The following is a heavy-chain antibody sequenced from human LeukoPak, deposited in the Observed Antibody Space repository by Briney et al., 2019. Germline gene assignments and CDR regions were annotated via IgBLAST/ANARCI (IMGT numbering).Heavy chain of an antibody. CDR2: IYSGGST. Sequence: PGGSLRLSCAASGFTVSSNYMSWVRQAPGKGLEWVSVIYSGGSTYYADSVKGRFTISRDNSKNTLYLQMNSLRAEDTAVYYCARDTPGGNGPADAFDIWGQGTMVTVSS. D-gene: IGHD4-23*01. V-gene: IGHV3-53*01. CDR1: GFTVSSNY. J-gene: IGHJ3*02. CDR3: ARDTPGGNGPADAFDI.